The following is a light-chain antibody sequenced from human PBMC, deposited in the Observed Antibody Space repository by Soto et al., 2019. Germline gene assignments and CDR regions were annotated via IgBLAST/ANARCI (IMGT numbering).Light chain of an antibody. CDR1: ANNIGGYNF. CDR3: SSYAGSNNVI. J-gene: IGLJ2*01. V-gene: IGLV2-8*01. CDR2: EFR. Sequence: QSVLTQPPSASGSPGQSVTISCTGAANNIGGYNFVSWYQQHPGKAPKVIISEFRERPSGVPDRFSGSKSGNTASLTVSGLQAEDEADYYCSSYAGSNNVIFGGGTKVTVL.